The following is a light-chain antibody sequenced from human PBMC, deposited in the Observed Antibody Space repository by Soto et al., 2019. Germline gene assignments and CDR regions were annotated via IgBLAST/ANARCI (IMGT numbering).Light chain of an antibody. J-gene: IGKJ1*01. CDR3: QQRSHWPRT. Sequence: IIMTQSPATLSVSPGERATLSCRASERIYSAYLGWYQQKPGQAPRLLIYDVSNRATGIPARFSGSGSGTDFSLTISSLEPEDFAVYYCQQRSHWPRTFGQGTKVDIK. V-gene: IGKV3-11*01. CDR1: ERIYSAY. CDR2: DVS.